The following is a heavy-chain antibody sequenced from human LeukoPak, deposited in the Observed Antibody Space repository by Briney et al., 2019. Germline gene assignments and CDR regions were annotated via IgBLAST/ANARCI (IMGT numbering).Heavy chain of an antibody. J-gene: IGHJ4*02. CDR2: INHSGST. CDR3: ARSAPSDSSGWYLGGI. CDR1: GGSSSGYY. Sequence: KTSETLSLTCAVYGGSSSGYYWSWIRQPPGKGLEWIGEINHSGSTNYNPSLKSRVTISVDTSKNQFSLKLSSVTAADTAVYYCARSAPSDSSGWYLGGIWGQGTLVTVSS. D-gene: IGHD6-19*01. V-gene: IGHV4-34*01.